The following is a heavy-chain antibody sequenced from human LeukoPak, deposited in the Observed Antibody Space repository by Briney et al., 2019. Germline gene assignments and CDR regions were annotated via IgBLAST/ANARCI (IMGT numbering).Heavy chain of an antibody. CDR1: GYTFTSYD. D-gene: IGHD2-15*01. J-gene: IGHJ4*02. Sequence: ASVKVSCKTSGYTFTSYDINWVRQAPGQGVEWMGWISAYNGNTNYAQRLQGRVTMTTDTSTTTAYMELRNLRSDDTAVYFCARGLRYCGNYFDYWGQGTLGTVSS. V-gene: IGHV1-18*01. CDR3: ARGLRYCGNYFDY. CDR2: ISAYNGNT.